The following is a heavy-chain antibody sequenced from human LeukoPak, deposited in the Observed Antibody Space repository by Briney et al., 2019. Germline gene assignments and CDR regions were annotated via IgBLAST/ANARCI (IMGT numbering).Heavy chain of an antibody. Sequence: PGGSLRLSCAASGFTFSSYEMNWVRQAPGKGLEWVSYISSSGSTIYYADSVKGRFTISRDNAKNPLYLQMNSLRAEDTAVYYCARDFGPETDSSGWSYFDYWGQGTLVTVSS. D-gene: IGHD6-19*01. CDR3: ARDFGPETDSSGWSYFDY. J-gene: IGHJ4*02. V-gene: IGHV3-48*03. CDR2: ISSSGSTI. CDR1: GFTFSSYE.